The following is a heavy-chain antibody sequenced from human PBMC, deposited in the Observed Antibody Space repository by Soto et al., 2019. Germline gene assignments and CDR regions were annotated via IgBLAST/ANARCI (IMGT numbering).Heavy chain of an antibody. V-gene: IGHV1-69*01. Sequence: QVQLVQSGAEVKKPGSSVKVSCKASGGTFSSYAISWVRQAPGQGLEWMGGIIPIFGTANYAQKFQGRVTITADECTSTAYMELGSLRPEDTAVYYCARGGVVRGVNSYYGMDVWGQGTTVTVSS. D-gene: IGHD3-10*01. CDR1: GGTFSSYA. CDR2: IIPIFGTA. CDR3: ARGGVVRGVNSYYGMDV. J-gene: IGHJ6*02.